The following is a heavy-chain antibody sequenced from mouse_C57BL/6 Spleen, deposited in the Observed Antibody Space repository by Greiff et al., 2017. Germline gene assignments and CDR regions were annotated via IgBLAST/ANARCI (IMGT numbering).Heavy chain of an antibody. V-gene: IGHV5-17*01. D-gene: IGHD1-1*01. J-gene: IGHJ1*03. CDR1: GFTFSDYG. CDR2: ISSGSSTI. CDR3: ARGNYGSPLWYFDV. Sequence: DVQLVESGGGLVKPGGSLKLSCAASGFTFSDYGMHWVRQAPEKGLEWVAYISSGSSTIYYADTVKGRFTISRDNAKNTLFLQMTSLRSEDTAMYYCARGNYGSPLWYFDVWGTGTTVTVSS.